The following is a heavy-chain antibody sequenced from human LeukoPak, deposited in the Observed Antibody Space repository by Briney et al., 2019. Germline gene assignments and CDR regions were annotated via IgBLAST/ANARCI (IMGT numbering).Heavy chain of an antibody. CDR3: AKQGEVPAAMQGHWFDP. V-gene: IGHV3-23*01. J-gene: IGHJ5*02. Sequence: GGSLRLSCAASGFTFSSYAMSWVRQAPGKGLEWVSAISGSGGSTYYADSAKGRFTISRDNSKNTLYLQMNSLRAEDTAVYYCAKQGEVPAAMQGHWFDPWGQGTLVTVSS. CDR2: ISGSGGST. CDR1: GFTFSSYA. D-gene: IGHD2-2*01.